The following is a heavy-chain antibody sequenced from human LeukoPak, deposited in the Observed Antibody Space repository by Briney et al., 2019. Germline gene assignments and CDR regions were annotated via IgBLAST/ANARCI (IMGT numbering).Heavy chain of an antibody. CDR3: AREIMWSPNRGFDP. J-gene: IGHJ5*02. CDR2: MNPNSGNT. Sequence: ASVKVSCKASGYTFTSYDINWVRQATGQGLEWMGWMNPNSGNTGYAQKFQGRVTMTRNTSISTAYMELSSLRSEDTAVYYCAREIMWSPNRGFDPWGQGTLVTVSS. V-gene: IGHV1-8*01. D-gene: IGHD2-21*01. CDR1: GYTFTSYD.